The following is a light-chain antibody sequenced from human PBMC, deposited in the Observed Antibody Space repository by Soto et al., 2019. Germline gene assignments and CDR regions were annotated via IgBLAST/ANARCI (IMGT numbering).Light chain of an antibody. Sequence: QSALTQPASVSGTPGQSITSSCNGTSSDVGNYNYVSWYQHHPGKAPKVMIYEVRNRPSGVSNRFSGSKSGNTASLTISGLQAEDEADYYCSSYSSTKTRVFGTGTKVTVL. J-gene: IGLJ1*01. CDR1: SSDVGNYNY. V-gene: IGLV2-14*01. CDR2: EVR. CDR3: SSYSSTKTRV.